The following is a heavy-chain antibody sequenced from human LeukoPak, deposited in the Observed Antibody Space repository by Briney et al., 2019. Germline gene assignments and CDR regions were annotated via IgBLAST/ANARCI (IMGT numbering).Heavy chain of an antibody. CDR2: IYHSGST. V-gene: IGHV4-38-2*02. D-gene: IGHD6-19*01. Sequence: SETLSLTCAVSGYSISSGYYWGWIRQPPGKGLEWIGSIYHSGSTYYNPSLKSRVTISVDTSKNQFSLKLSSVTAADTAVYYCARDHSSFASVRRAGHWFDPWGQGTLVTVSS. CDR1: GYSISSGYY. J-gene: IGHJ5*02. CDR3: ARDHSSFASVRRAGHWFDP.